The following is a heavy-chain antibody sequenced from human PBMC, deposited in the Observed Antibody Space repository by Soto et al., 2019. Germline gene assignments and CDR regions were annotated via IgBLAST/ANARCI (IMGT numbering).Heavy chain of an antibody. V-gene: IGHV3-74*01. CDR2: ITNGGSAT. CDR1: GFTFDNHW. Sequence: EVQLVESGGGLVQPGGSLRLSCAASGFTFDNHWMHWVRQAPGKGLEWVSRITNGGSATDYAGSVRGRFTIYRDNAKNTVFLQMNSLRTGDKAVYSCARGFAGMTYFEFWGQGTLVTVSS. D-gene: IGHD1-26*01. J-gene: IGHJ4*02. CDR3: ARGFAGMTYFEF.